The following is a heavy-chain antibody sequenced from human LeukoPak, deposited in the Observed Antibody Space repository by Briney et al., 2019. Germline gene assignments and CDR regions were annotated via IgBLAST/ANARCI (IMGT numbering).Heavy chain of an antibody. CDR3: AKTRGYSGYVFDY. Sequence: PGGSLRLSCAASGFTFSSYAMSWVRQAPGKGLEWVSTFSASSDDTYYADSVRGRFTISRDNSKNTLYLQMNSLRAEDTAVYYCAKTRGYSGYVFDYWGQGTLVTVSS. V-gene: IGHV3-23*01. CDR2: FSASSDDT. J-gene: IGHJ4*02. CDR1: GFTFSSYA. D-gene: IGHD5-12*01.